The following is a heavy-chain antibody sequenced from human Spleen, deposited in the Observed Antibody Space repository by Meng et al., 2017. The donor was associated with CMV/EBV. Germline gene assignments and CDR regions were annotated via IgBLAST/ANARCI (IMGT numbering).Heavy chain of an antibody. CDR1: GFTLSAYS. CDR3: AKGQLVHYYGLDV. D-gene: IGHD6-6*01. CDR2: ISTTSSYI. J-gene: IGHJ6*02. Sequence: GESLKISCAASGFTLSAYSMNWVRQAPGKGLEWVSSISTTSSYIYYADSMKGRFTISRDNAKNTLYLQMNSLRAEDTAVYYCAKGQLVHYYGLDVWGQGTTVTVSS. V-gene: IGHV3-21*01.